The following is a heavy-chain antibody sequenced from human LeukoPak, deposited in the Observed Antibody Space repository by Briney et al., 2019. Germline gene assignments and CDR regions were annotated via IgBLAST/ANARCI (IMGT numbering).Heavy chain of an antibody. CDR3: ARDKWTGYNSSSGFEY. V-gene: IGHV3-48*01. J-gene: IGHJ4*02. CDR1: GFTFSSYS. Sequence: GGSLRLSCVASGFTFSSYSMNWVRQAPGKGLEWVSYISSSSSTIYYADSVKGRFTISRDNAKNSLYLQMNSLRAEDTAVYYCARDKWTGYNSSSGFEYWGQGTLVTVSS. D-gene: IGHD6-6*01. CDR2: ISSSSSTI.